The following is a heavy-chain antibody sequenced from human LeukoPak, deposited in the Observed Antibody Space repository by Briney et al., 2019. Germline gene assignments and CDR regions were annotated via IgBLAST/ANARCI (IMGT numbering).Heavy chain of an antibody. Sequence: PGGFLRLSCAASGFTFSSYAMSWVRQAPGKGLEWVSAISGSGGSTYYADSVKGRFTISRDNSKNTLYLQMNSLRAEDTAVYYCARDWRDSSGKFPNDAFDIWGQGTMVTVSS. CDR2: ISGSGGST. V-gene: IGHV3-23*01. CDR1: GFTFSSYA. D-gene: IGHD3-22*01. J-gene: IGHJ3*02. CDR3: ARDWRDSSGKFPNDAFDI.